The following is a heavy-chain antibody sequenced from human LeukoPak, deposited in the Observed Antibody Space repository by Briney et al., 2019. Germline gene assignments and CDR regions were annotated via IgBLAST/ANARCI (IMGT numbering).Heavy chain of an antibody. D-gene: IGHD3-22*01. Sequence: ASVKVSCKASGYTFTGYYMHWVRQAPGQGLEWMGWINPNSGGTNYARKFQGRVTMTRDTSISTAYMELSRLRSDDTAVYYCARPYYYDSSALSYAFDIWGQGTMVTVSS. CDR1: GYTFTGYY. CDR2: INPNSGGT. J-gene: IGHJ3*02. CDR3: ARPYYYDSSALSYAFDI. V-gene: IGHV1-2*02.